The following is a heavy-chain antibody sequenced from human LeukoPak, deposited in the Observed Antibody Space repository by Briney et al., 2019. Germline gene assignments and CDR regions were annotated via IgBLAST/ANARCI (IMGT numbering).Heavy chain of an antibody. CDR3: ARTLWFGELSGYYYGMDV. CDR1: GYSFTSYW. V-gene: IGHV5-51*01. J-gene: IGHJ6*02. Sequence: GESLKISCKGSGYSFTSYWIGWVRQMPGKGLEWMGIIYPGDSDTRYSPSFQGQVTISADKSISTAYLQWCSLKASDTAMYYCARTLWFGELSGYYYGMDVWGQGTTVTVSS. CDR2: IYPGDSDT. D-gene: IGHD3-10*01.